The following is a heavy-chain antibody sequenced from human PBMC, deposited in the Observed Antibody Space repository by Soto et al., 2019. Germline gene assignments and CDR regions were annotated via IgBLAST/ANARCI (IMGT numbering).Heavy chain of an antibody. V-gene: IGHV3-11*01. D-gene: IGHD1-7*01. Sequence: GGSLRLSCAASGFTFSDYYMSWIRQAPGKGLEWVSYISSSGSTIYYADAVKGRFTISRDNAKNSLYLQMNSRRAEDTAVYYCARVGTGTSYYMDVWGKGTTVTVSS. J-gene: IGHJ6*03. CDR3: ARVGTGTSYYMDV. CDR2: ISSSGSTI. CDR1: GFTFSDYY.